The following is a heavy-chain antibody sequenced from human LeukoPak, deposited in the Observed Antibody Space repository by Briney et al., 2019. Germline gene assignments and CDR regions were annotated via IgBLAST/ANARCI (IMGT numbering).Heavy chain of an antibody. Sequence: PGGSLRLSXAASGFSFDDYGMNWVRQAPGKGLEWVSDINWNGGNTVYADSVRGRFTISRDNAKNSLYLQVNSLRAEDTAFYYCARGEAAAGNGIDYWGQGTLVTVSS. CDR1: GFSFDDYG. CDR2: INWNGGNT. CDR3: ARGEAAAGNGIDY. V-gene: IGHV3-20*04. J-gene: IGHJ4*02. D-gene: IGHD6-13*01.